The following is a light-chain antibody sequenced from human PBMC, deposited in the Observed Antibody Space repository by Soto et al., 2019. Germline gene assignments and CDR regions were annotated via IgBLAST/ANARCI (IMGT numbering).Light chain of an antibody. J-gene: IGKJ4*01. Sequence: EIVLTQSPATLSLPPGERATLSCRASQSVSTSLAWYQQKPGRAPRLLIYDASNRATGIPARFSGSGSETVFALTITTLEPEDFAVYYCQQRSTWPLSFGGGTKVEIK. CDR1: QSVSTS. CDR2: DAS. CDR3: QQRSTWPLS. V-gene: IGKV3-11*01.